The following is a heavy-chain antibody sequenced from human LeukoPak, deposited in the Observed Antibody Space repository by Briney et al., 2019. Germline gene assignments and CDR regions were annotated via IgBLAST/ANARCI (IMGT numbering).Heavy chain of an antibody. CDR3: ASTPYDFWSGSSCFDY. V-gene: IGHV4-38-2*02. D-gene: IGHD3-3*01. J-gene: IGHJ4*02. Sequence: SETLSLTCTVSGYSISSGYYWGWIRQPPGKGLEWIGSIYHSGSTYYNPSLKSRVTISVDTSKNQFSLKLSSVTAADTAVYYCASTPYDFWSGSSCFDYWGQGTLVTVSS. CDR2: IYHSGST. CDR1: GYSISSGYY.